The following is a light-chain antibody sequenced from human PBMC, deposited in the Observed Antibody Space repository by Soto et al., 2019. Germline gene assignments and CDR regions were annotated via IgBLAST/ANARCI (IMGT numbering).Light chain of an antibody. Sequence: QSVLTQPASVSGSPGQSITISCTGTSSDVGGHNYVSWYQQHPGKAPKLMIYEVSNRPSGVSNRFSGSKSGNTASLTISGLQAEDEADYYCSSYTGSSTQVFGTGTKLTVL. J-gene: IGLJ1*01. CDR3: SSYTGSSTQV. CDR1: SSDVGGHNY. CDR2: EVS. V-gene: IGLV2-14*01.